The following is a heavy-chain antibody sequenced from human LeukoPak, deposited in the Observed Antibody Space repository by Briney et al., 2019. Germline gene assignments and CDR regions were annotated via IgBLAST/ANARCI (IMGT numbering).Heavy chain of an antibody. V-gene: IGHV1-24*01. CDR3: ATVSYYYDSSGYQGYFQH. CDR1: GYTLTELS. J-gene: IGHJ1*01. Sequence: ASVKVSCRVSGYTLTELSIHWVRQAPGKGLEWMGGFDPEDGETIYAQRFQGRVTMTEDTSTDTAYMELSSLRSEDAAVYYCATVSYYYDSSGYQGYFQHWGQGTLVTVSS. D-gene: IGHD3-22*01. CDR2: FDPEDGET.